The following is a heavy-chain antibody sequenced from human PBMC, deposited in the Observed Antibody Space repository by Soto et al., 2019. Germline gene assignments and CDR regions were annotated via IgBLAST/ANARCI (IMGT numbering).Heavy chain of an antibody. V-gene: IGHV5-51*01. CDR1: GYSFSSYW. CDR3: ARLDGFGGYNPEYFFDY. Sequence: GESLKISCKGSGYSFSSYWIAWVRQMPGKGLEWMGIIHPSDSDTTYSPSFQGQVTISVDKSFNTAYLQWSSLKASDTAMYYCARLDGFGGYNPEYFFDYWGQGTLVTVSS. D-gene: IGHD5-12*01. J-gene: IGHJ4*02. CDR2: IHPSDSDT.